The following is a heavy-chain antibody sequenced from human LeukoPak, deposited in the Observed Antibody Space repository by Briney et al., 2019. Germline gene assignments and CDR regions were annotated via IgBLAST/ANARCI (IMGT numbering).Heavy chain of an antibody. CDR3: AGGRLQGRYYYYYYMDV. Sequence: ASVKVSCKASGYTFTSYDINWVRQATGQGLEWMGWMNPNSGNTGYAQKFQGRVTMTRNTSISTAYMELSSLRSEDTAVYYCAGGRLQGRYYYYYYMDVWGKGTTVTVSS. J-gene: IGHJ6*03. CDR2: MNPNSGNT. V-gene: IGHV1-8*01. CDR1: GYTFTSYD. D-gene: IGHD5-24*01.